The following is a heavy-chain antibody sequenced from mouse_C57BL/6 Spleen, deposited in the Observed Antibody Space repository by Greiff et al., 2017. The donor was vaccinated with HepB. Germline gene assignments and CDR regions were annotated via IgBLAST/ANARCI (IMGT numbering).Heavy chain of an antibody. V-gene: IGHV1-4*01. CDR2: INPSSGYT. D-gene: IGHD2-5*01. J-gene: IGHJ4*01. Sequence: VQLQQSGAELARPGASVKMSCKASGYTFTSYTMHWVKQRPGPGLEWIGYINPSSGYTKYNQKFKDKATLTADKSSSTAYMQLSSLTSEDSAVYYCARDDSYSNYYYAMDYWGQGTSVTVSS. CDR3: ARDDSYSNYYYAMDY. CDR1: GYTFTSYT.